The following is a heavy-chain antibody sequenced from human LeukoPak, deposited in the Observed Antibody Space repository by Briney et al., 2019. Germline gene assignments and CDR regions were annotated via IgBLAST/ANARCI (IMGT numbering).Heavy chain of an antibody. Sequence: GGSLRLSCAASGFTFSSYWMHWVRQFPGKGLVWVSRIKSDGSSTSYADSVKGRFTISRVNAKNTLYLQMNSLRAEDTAVYYCARSMVPLFEDWGQGTLVTVSS. D-gene: IGHD4/OR15-4a*01. V-gene: IGHV3-74*01. CDR1: GFTFSSYW. J-gene: IGHJ4*02. CDR2: IKSDGSST. CDR3: ARSMVPLFED.